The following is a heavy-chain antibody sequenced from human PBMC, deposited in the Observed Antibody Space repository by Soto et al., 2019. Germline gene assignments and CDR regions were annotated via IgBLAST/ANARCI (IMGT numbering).Heavy chain of an antibody. CDR3: ARHVSGYSSSSISYGMDV. D-gene: IGHD6-6*01. V-gene: IGHV5-51*01. CDR2: IYPGDSDI. J-gene: IGHJ6*02. Sequence: PGESLKISCQGSGYSFSTYWIAWLRQMPGKGLEWMGMIYPGDSDIRYSPSSQGQVTISVDKSISTAYLQWSSLKASDTAMYYCARHVSGYSSSSISYGMDVWGQGTTVTVSS. CDR1: GYSFSTYW.